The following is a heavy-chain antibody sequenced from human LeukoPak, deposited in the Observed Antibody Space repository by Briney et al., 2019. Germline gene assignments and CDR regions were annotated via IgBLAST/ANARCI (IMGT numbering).Heavy chain of an antibody. Sequence: PSETLSLTCTLSVVAITSYYWTCVPQPPGTGLECIGCIYYSGTTSYNPSLKTRVTISLDTSKNQFSLRLSSVTGADTAVYYCAGTRQWWLPQYYFDYWGEGTLVTVSS. CDR3: AGTRQWWLPQYYFDY. CDR2: IYYSGTT. D-gene: IGHD2-15*01. V-gene: IGHV4-59*12. J-gene: IGHJ4*02. CDR1: VVAITSYY.